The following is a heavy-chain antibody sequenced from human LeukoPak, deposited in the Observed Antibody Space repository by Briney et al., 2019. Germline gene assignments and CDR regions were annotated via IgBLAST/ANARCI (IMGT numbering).Heavy chain of an antibody. CDR2: IYYSGST. J-gene: IGHJ4*02. CDR3: ARDPGSGYEEHFDY. D-gene: IGHD5-12*01. Sequence: SETLSLTCTVSGGSISSYYWSWIRQPPGKGLEWIGYIYYSGSTNYNPSLKSRVTISVDTSKNQFSLKLSSVTAADTAVYYCARDPGSGYEEHFDYWGQGTLVTVSS. V-gene: IGHV4-59*01. CDR1: GGSISSYY.